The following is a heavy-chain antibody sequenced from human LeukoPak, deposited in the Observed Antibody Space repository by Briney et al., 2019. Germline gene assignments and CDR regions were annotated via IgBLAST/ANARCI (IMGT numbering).Heavy chain of an antibody. J-gene: IGHJ4*02. CDR3: AKVGSSWDFDY. Sequence: GGSLRLSCAASGFTFSSYEMNWVRQAPGKGLEWVSYISSSGSTIYYADSAKGRFTISRDNSKNTLYLQMNSLRAEDTAVYYCAKVGSSWDFDYWGQGTLVAVSS. D-gene: IGHD6-13*01. CDR1: GFTFSSYE. V-gene: IGHV3-48*03. CDR2: ISSSGSTI.